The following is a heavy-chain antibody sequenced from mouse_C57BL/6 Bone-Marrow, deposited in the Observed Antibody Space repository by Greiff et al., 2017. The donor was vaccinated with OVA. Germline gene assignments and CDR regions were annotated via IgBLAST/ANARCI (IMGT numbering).Heavy chain of an antibody. CDR2: ISSGSSTI. J-gene: IGHJ2*01. D-gene: IGHD2-1*01. CDR3: ARRGEYYGNYHVYFDY. CDR1: GFTFSDYG. Sequence: VQLQQSGGGLVKPGGSLKLSCAASGFTFSDYGMHWVRQAPETGLEWVAYISSGSSTIYYADTVKGRFTISRDNAKNTLFLQMTSLRSEDTAMYYCARRGEYYGNYHVYFDYWGQGTTLTVSS. V-gene: IGHV5-17*01.